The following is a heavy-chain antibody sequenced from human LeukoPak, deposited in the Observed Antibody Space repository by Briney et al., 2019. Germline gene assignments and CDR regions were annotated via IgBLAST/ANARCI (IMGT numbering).Heavy chain of an antibody. V-gene: IGHV3-30*18. CDR2: ISYDGSNK. D-gene: IGHD5-18*01. J-gene: IGHJ4*02. CDR3: AKDKRHTAMVDY. CDR1: GFTFISYG. Sequence: PGGSMRLSCAASGFTFISYGMHWVRQAPGKGLEWVAVISYDGSNKYYADSVKGRFTISRDNSKNTLYLQMNSLRAEDTAVYYCAKDKRHTAMVDYWGQGTLVTVSS.